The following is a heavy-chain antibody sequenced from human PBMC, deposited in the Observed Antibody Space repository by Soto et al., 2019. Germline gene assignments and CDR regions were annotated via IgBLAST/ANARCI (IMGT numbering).Heavy chain of an antibody. CDR2: ISPYSGNT. CDR1: GYTFTNYD. V-gene: IGHV1-18*01. Sequence: QILLVQSGAEVKKPGASVKVSCKASGYTFTNYDIGWVRQAPGQGLEWMGWISPYSGNTKYAQKFQGRVTMNTDTSTTTAYMELRSLRADDTAVFYCVRFASSGWDTGCYWGPGTLVTVSS. J-gene: IGHJ4*02. CDR3: VRFASSGWDTGCY. D-gene: IGHD6-19*01.